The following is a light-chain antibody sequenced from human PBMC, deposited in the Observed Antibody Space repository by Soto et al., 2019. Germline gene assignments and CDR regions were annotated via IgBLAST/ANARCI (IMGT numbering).Light chain of an antibody. Sequence: EIVLTQSPATLSLSPGERATLSCRASQSVSSYLAWYQQKPGQAPRLLIYDASNSATGIPARFSGSGSGTVFIPTIRSLKPEDFAFNTCKQRRNRPGFGGGTRLEIK. CDR3: KQRRNRPG. V-gene: IGKV3-11*01. CDR1: QSVSSY. CDR2: DAS. J-gene: IGKJ4*01.